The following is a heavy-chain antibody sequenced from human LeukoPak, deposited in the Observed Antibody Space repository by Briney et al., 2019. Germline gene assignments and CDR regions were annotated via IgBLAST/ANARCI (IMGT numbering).Heavy chain of an antibody. V-gene: IGHV4-4*07. J-gene: IGHJ4*02. CDR2: IYSSGST. Sequence: SETLSLTCTVSGGSISSYYWSWIRQPAGKGLEWIGRIYSSGSTNYNPSLKSRVTISVDTSKNQFSLKLTSVTAADTAVYYCARDSSAYRRGSFDYWGQGTLVAVSS. D-gene: IGHD3-22*01. CDR3: ARDSSAYRRGSFDY. CDR1: GGSISSYY.